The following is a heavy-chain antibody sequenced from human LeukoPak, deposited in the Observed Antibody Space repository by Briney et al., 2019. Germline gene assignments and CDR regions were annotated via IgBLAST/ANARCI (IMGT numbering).Heavy chain of an antibody. D-gene: IGHD3-9*01. J-gene: IGHJ4*02. Sequence: GGSLRLSCEASGFTFSSYWMNWVRQAPGKGLVWVSHINSDGSSTTYADSVKGRFTISRDNAKNTVYLQMNSLRAEDTAVYYCGGAYDDNRWHFDYWGQGTLVTVSS. CDR1: GFTFSSYW. CDR2: INSDGSST. CDR3: GGAYDDNRWHFDY. V-gene: IGHV3-74*01.